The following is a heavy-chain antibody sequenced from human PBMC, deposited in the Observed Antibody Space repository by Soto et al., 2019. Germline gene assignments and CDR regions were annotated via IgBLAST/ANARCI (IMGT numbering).Heavy chain of an antibody. V-gene: IGHV1-69*12. CDR2: IIPIFGTA. J-gene: IGHJ6*02. CDR1: GGTFSSYA. CDR3: ATTEMVLYYYGMDV. Sequence: QVQLVQSGAEVKKPGSSVKVSCKASGGTFSSYAISSARQAPGQGLEWMGGIIPIFGTADYAQKLQGRVTITADESTSTAYMELSSLRSEDTAVYYYATTEMVLYYYGMDVWGQGTKVTVSS. D-gene: IGHD2-8*01.